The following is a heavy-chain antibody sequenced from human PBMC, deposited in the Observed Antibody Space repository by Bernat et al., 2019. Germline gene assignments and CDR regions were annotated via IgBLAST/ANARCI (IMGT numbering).Heavy chain of an antibody. D-gene: IGHD6-6*01. CDR2: VYYSGST. CDR3: ARERTTSSVRYYFDY. J-gene: IGHJ4*02. V-gene: IGHV4-59*01. CDR1: GGSISSYY. Sequence: VQLQESGPGLVKPSETLSLTCSASGGSISSYYWSWIRQPPGKGLEWIGYVYYSGSTNYNPSLKSRVTISVDMSKNQFSLKLSSVTAADTAVYYCARERTTSSVRYYFDYWGQGTLVTV.